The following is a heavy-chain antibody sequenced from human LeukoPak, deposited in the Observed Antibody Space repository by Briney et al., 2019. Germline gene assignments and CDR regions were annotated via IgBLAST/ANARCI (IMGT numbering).Heavy chain of an antibody. Sequence: PGGSLRLSCAASGFTFSSYAMSWVRQAPGKGLEWVSAISGSGSTYYADSVKGRFTISRDNSKNTLYLQMNSLRAEDTAVYYCAKGSPYAYYGSGSYWDYWGQGTLVTVSS. CDR1: GFTFSSYA. D-gene: IGHD3-10*01. CDR3: AKGSPYAYYGSGSYWDY. V-gene: IGHV3-23*01. CDR2: ISGSGST. J-gene: IGHJ4*02.